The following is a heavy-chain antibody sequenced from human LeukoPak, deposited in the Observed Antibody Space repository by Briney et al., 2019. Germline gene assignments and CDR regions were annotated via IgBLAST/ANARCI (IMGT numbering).Heavy chain of an antibody. Sequence: SETLSLTCTVSGGSISSYYWSWIRQPAGKGLEWIGRIYTSGSTNYNPSLKSRVTMSVDTSKNQFSLKLSSVTAADTAVYYCARGGLDGSGDRFYYFDYWGQGTLVTVSS. CDR3: ARGGLDGSGDRFYYFDY. D-gene: IGHD6-19*01. CDR2: IYTSGST. CDR1: GGSISSYY. V-gene: IGHV4-4*07. J-gene: IGHJ4*02.